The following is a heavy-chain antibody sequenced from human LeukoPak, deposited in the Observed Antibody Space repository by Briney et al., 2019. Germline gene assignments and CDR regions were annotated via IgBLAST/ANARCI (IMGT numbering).Heavy chain of an antibody. D-gene: IGHD3-22*01. CDR1: GFTFSSYG. CDR3: ARALYDSSGYYDY. J-gene: IGHJ4*02. Sequence: WGSLRLSCAASGFTFSSYGMSWVRQGPGKGLEWVSSINNSGGSTYYADSVKGRFTISRDNAKNSLYLQMNSLRAEDTAVYYCARALYDSSGYYDYWGQGTLVTVSS. V-gene: IGHV3-23*01. CDR2: INNSGGST.